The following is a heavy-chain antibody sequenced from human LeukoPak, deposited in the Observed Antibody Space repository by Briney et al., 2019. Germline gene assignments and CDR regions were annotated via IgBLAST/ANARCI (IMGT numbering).Heavy chain of an antibody. D-gene: IGHD2-15*01. CDR3: ARIGYCSGGSCYSNWFDP. Sequence: SQTLSLTCTVSGGSISSGDYYWSWIRQPPGKGLEWIGYIYYSGSTYYNPSLKSRVTISVNTSKNQFSLKLSSVTAADTAVYYCARIGYCSGGSCYSNWFDPWGQGTLVTVSS. J-gene: IGHJ5*02. CDR1: GGSISSGDYY. V-gene: IGHV4-30-4*08. CDR2: IYYSGST.